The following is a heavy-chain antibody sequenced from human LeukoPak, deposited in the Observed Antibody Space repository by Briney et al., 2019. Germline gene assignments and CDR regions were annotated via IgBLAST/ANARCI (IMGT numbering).Heavy chain of an antibody. CDR2: IHPHGIF. J-gene: IGHJ4*02. Sequence: PSETLSLTCAVYGGSCDDYYCSWIRQPPGKGLEWSGEIHPHGIFYYNSSLTSRVTISIDTSKSQFSLRLTSVTAADTAFYYCARGRDRSKAGDHWGQGSLVTVSS. D-gene: IGHD5-24*01. CDR3: ARGRDRSKAGDH. CDR1: GGSCDDYY. V-gene: IGHV4-34*01.